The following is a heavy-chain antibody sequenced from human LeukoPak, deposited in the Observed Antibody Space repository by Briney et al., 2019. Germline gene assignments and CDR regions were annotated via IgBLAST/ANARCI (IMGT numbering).Heavy chain of an antibody. V-gene: IGHV3-48*03. J-gene: IGHJ4*02. CDR2: ISSGGSNI. D-gene: IGHD2-21*02. Sequence: GGSLRLSCAASGFTFSSYEMNWVRQAPGKGLEWVSYISSGGSNIYYADSVKGRFTISRDNAKNSLYLQMNSLRAEDTALYYCAKSVRSIIVVVTGFDYWGQGTLVTVSS. CDR1: GFTFSSYE. CDR3: AKSVRSIIVVVTGFDY.